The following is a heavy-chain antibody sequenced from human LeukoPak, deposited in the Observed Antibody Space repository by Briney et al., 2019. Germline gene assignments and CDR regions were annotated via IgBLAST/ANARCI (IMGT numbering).Heavy chain of an antibody. CDR3: ARERGLHCSSTSCYYPDY. J-gene: IGHJ4*02. CDR2: IYTSGST. CDR1: GGSISSGSYY. D-gene: IGHD2-2*01. V-gene: IGHV4-61*02. Sequence: SETLSLTCTVSGGSISSGSYYWSWIRQPAGKGLEWIGRIYTSGSTNYNPSLKSRVTISVDTSKNQFSLKLSSVTAADTAVYYCARERGLHCSSTSCYYPDYWGQGTLVTVSS.